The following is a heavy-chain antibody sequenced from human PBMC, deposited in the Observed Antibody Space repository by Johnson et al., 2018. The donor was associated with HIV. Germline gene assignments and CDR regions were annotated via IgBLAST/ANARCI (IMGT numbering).Heavy chain of an antibody. D-gene: IGHD3-10*02. Sequence: VQLVESGGGLVQSGGSLRLSCAASGFRFSRYWMSWVRQAPGKGLEWVANIKQDGSEKYYVDSVKGRFTISRDNAKNSLYLQMNSLRAEDTAVYYCARNPLFSAFDIWGQGTMVTVSS. J-gene: IGHJ3*02. CDR2: IKQDGSEK. V-gene: IGHV3-7*05. CDR3: ARNPLFSAFDI. CDR1: GFRFSRYW.